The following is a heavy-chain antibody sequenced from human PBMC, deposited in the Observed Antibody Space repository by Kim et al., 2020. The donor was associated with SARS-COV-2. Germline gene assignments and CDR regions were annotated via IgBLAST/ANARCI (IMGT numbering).Heavy chain of an antibody. CDR2: ISGSGGST. V-gene: IGHV3-23*01. CDR1: GFTFSSYA. D-gene: IGHD4-17*01. Sequence: GGSLRLSCAASGFTFSSYAMSWVRQASGKGLEWVSAISGSGGSTYYADSVKGRFTISRDNSKNTLYLQMNSLRAEDTAVYYCSKHPRIGDHGYYWGQGTLVTVSS. J-gene: IGHJ4*02. CDR3: SKHPRIGDHGYY.